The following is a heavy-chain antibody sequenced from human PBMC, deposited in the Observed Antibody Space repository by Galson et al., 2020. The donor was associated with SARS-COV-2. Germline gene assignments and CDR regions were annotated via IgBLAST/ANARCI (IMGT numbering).Heavy chain of an antibody. CDR2: ISSSSSYI. CDR3: ARDLTTVTSISWAY. J-gene: IGHJ4*02. V-gene: IGHV3-21*01. CDR1: GFTFSSYS. Sequence: GESLKISCAASGFTFSSYSMNWVRQAPGKGLEWVSSISSSSSYIYYADSVKGRFTISRDNAKNSLYLQMNSLRAEDTAVYYCARDLTTVTSISWAYWGQGTLVTVSS. D-gene: IGHD4-17*01.